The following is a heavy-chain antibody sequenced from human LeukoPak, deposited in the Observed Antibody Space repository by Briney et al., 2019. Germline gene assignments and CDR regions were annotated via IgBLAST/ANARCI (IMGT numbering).Heavy chain of an antibody. CDR1: GFTFSSYW. CDR2: INSDGSST. Sequence: GGSLRLSCAASGFTFSSYWMHWVRQAPGKGLVWVSRINSDGSSTSYADSVKGRFTISRDNAKKSLYLQMNSLRAEDTAVYYCAKSLYYYDSSGYFDYWGQGTLVTVSS. J-gene: IGHJ4*02. D-gene: IGHD3-22*01. CDR3: AKSLYYYDSSGYFDY. V-gene: IGHV3-74*01.